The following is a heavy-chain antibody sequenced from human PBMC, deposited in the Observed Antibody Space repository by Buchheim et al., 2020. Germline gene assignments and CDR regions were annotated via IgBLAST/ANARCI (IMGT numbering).Heavy chain of an antibody. CDR3: ARDGVAVAGSGYFDY. D-gene: IGHD6-19*01. V-gene: IGHV3-33*01. CDR2: IWYDGSNK. J-gene: IGHJ4*02. Sequence: QVQLVESGGGVVQPGRSLRLSCAASGFTFSSYGMHWVRQAPGKGLEWVAVIWYDGSNKYYADSVKGRFTISRDNSKNTLYLQMNSLRAEDTGVYYCARDGVAVAGSGYFDYWGQGTL. CDR1: GFTFSSYG.